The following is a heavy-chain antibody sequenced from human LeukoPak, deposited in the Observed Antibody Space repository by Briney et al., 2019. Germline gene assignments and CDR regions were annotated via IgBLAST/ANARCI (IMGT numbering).Heavy chain of an antibody. D-gene: IGHD3-10*01. CDR3: AKDRQYYGSGSRYYFDY. V-gene: IGHV3-48*01. Sequence: GGSLRLSCAASGFTFSSYSMNWVRQAPGKGLEWVSYISSSSSTIYYADSVKGRFTISRDNAKNSLYLQMNGLRAEDTAVYYCAKDRQYYGSGSRYYFDYWGQGTLVTVSS. CDR2: ISSSSSTI. J-gene: IGHJ4*02. CDR1: GFTFSSYS.